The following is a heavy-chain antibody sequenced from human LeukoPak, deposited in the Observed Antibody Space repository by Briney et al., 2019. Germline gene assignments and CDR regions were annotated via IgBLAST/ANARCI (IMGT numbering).Heavy chain of an antibody. D-gene: IGHD6-6*01. V-gene: IGHV4-34*01. Sequence: PSETLSLTCAVYGGSFSGYYWSWIRQTPGKGLEWIGEINHSGSTNYNPSLKSRVTISVDTSKNQFSLKLSSVTAADTAVYYCARGKTRTTIAPLRSRLEYYFEYWGQGTLVTVSS. J-gene: IGHJ4*02. CDR2: INHSGST. CDR1: GGSFSGYY. CDR3: ARGKTRTTIAPLRSRLEYYFEY.